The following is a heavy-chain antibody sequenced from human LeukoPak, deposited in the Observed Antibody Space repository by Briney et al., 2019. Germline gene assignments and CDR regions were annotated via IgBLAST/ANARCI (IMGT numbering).Heavy chain of an antibody. D-gene: IGHD3-9*01. V-gene: IGHV3-30*02. J-gene: IGHJ6*03. Sequence: GGSLRLSCAAPGFTFSSYGMHWVRQAPGKGLEWVAFIRYDGSNKYYADSVKGRFTISRDNSKNTLYLQMNSLRAEDTAVYYCAKEGDYDILTGYYGHMDVWGKGTTVTISS. CDR1: GFTFSSYG. CDR3: AKEGDYDILTGYYGHMDV. CDR2: IRYDGSNK.